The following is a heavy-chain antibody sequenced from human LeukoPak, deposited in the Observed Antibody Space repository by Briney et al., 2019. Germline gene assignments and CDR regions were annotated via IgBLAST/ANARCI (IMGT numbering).Heavy chain of an antibody. D-gene: IGHD3-10*01. CDR1: GFTFSSYA. J-gene: IGHJ5*02. Sequence: PGGSLRLSCAASGFTFSSYAMSWVRQAPGKGMEWVSAISGSGGSTYYADSVKGRFTISRDNSKNTLYLQMNSLRAEDTAVYYCAKLLWFGELYWFDPWGQGTLVTVSS. CDR2: ISGSGGST. V-gene: IGHV3-23*01. CDR3: AKLLWFGELYWFDP.